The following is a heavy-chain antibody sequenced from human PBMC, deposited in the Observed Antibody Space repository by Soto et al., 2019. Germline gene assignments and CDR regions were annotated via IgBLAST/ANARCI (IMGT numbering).Heavy chain of an antibody. V-gene: IGHV3-23*01. CDR2: ISGSGGST. Sequence: GGSLRLSCAASGFTFSSYAMSWVRQAPGKGLEWVSAISGSGGSTYYADSVKGRFTISRDNSKNTLYLQMNSLRAEDTAVYYCAKDCSGGSCYPFREFYGFDYWGQGTLVTVSS. J-gene: IGHJ4*02. D-gene: IGHD2-15*01. CDR1: GFTFSSYA. CDR3: AKDCSGGSCYPFREFYGFDY.